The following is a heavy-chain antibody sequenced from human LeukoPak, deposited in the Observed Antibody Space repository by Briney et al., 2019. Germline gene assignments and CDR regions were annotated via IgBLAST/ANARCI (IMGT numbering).Heavy chain of an antibody. Sequence: PGGSLRLSCTASGFTFSSCEMNWVRQAPGKGLEWVSYISNTGSTIYYADSVKGRFTISRDNAKNSLYLQMNSLRAEDTAVYYCAREATGFDYWGQGTLVTVSS. CDR3: AREATGFDY. CDR2: ISNTGSTI. J-gene: IGHJ4*02. CDR1: GFTFSSCE. V-gene: IGHV3-48*03.